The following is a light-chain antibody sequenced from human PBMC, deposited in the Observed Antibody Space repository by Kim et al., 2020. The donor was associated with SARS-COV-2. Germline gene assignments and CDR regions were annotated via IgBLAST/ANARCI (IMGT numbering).Light chain of an antibody. CDR1: QNVSNN. CDR3: QQYHDWRS. V-gene: IGKV3-15*01. Sequence: PGERATLSCRASQNVSNNLAWYQQKPGQSPRLLIYGASTRATGFPARFSGSGSVTEFTLTISSLQSEDFAIYFCQQYHDWRSFGQGTKVDIK. CDR2: GAS. J-gene: IGKJ1*01.